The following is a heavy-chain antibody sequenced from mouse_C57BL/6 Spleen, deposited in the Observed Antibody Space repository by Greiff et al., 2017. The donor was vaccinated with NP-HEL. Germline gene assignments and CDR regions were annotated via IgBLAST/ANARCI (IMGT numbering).Heavy chain of an antibody. D-gene: IGHD3-2*02. Sequence: VQLQHSGPELVKPGASVKISCKASGYAFSSSWMNWVKQRPGKGLEWIGRIYPGDGDTNYNGKFKGKATLTADKSSSTAYMQLSSLTSEDSAVYFCASLDSSGYWGQGTLVTVSA. CDR2: IYPGDGDT. CDR3: ASLDSSGY. V-gene: IGHV1-82*01. CDR1: GYAFSSSW. J-gene: IGHJ3*01.